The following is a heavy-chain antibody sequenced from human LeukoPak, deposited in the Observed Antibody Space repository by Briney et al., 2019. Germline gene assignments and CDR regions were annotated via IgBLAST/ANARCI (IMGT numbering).Heavy chain of an antibody. V-gene: IGHV3-11*04. J-gene: IGHJ4*02. Sequence: GGSLRLSCAGSGFTFSDYYMSWIRQAPGKGLEWVSYISSSGSTIYYADSVKGRFTISGDNAKSSLYLQMNSLRAEDTAVYYCARAYYYYGSGSYPGYWGQGTLVTVSS. CDR2: ISSSGSTI. CDR3: ARAYYYYGSGSYPGY. CDR1: GFTFSDYY. D-gene: IGHD3-10*01.